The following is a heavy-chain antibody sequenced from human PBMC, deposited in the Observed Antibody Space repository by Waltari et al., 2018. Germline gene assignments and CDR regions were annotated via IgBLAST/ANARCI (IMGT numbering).Heavy chain of an antibody. D-gene: IGHD3-16*01. Sequence: QVQLVQSGTEVKQPGAAVRISCQASGYPYTDHHIHWMPQTPGQGLGWTGVIYPSVDTTSSAQKFRGRLAVTRDTSTTTVYMELSSLRPDDTAVYYCVREKRGGFFDYWGQGTLVTVSS. V-gene: IGHV1-46*01. CDR2: IYPSVDTT. CDR3: VREKRGGFFDY. J-gene: IGHJ4*02. CDR1: GYPYTDHH.